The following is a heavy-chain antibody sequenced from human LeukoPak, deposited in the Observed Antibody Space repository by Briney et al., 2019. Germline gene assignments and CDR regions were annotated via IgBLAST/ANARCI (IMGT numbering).Heavy chain of an antibody. CDR2: IYSGGST. CDR3: AKDIVATIWETYFDY. CDR1: GFTVSTNY. Sequence: GGSLRLSCAASGFTVSTNYMSWVRQAPGKGLEWVSVIYSGGSTYYADSVKGRFTISRDNSKNTLYLQMNSLRAEDAAVYYCAKDIVATIWETYFDYWGQGTLVTVSS. D-gene: IGHD5-12*01. V-gene: IGHV3-53*01. J-gene: IGHJ4*02.